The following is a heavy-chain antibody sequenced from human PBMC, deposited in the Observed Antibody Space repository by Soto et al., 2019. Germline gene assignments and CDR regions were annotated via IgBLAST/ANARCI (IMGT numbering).Heavy chain of an antibody. CDR2: IWYDGSNK. V-gene: IGHV3-33*01. CDR1: GFTFSSYG. J-gene: IGHJ5*02. CDR3: ARGGDIVVPINWFDP. Sequence: GGSLRLSCAASGFTFSSYGMHWVRQAPGKGLEWVAVIWYDGSNKYYADSVKGRFTISRDNSKNTLYLQMNSLRAEDTAVYYCARGGDIVVPINWFDPWGQGTLVTVSS. D-gene: IGHD2-15*01.